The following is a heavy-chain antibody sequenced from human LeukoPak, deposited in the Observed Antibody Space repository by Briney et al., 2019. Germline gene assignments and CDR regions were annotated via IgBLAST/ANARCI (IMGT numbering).Heavy chain of an antibody. D-gene: IGHD3-10*01. V-gene: IGHV1-18*04. CDR2: ISAYNGNT. CDR1: GYTFTSYG. J-gene: IGHJ4*02. CDR3: ARDRLYYYGSGSDY. Sequence: GASVKVFCKASGYTFTSYGISWVRQAPGQGLEWMGWISAYNGNTNYAQKLQGRVTMTTDTSTSTAYMELRSLRSGDTAVYYCARDRLYYYGSGSDYWGQGTLVTVFS.